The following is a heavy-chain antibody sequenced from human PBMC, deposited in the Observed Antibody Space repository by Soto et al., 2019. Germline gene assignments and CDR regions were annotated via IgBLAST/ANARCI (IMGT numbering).Heavy chain of an antibody. CDR2: IYYSGST. D-gene: IGHD3-3*01. CDR3: ARLLRYEFWREPGLYDWFDP. J-gene: IGHJ5*02. V-gene: IGHV4-39*01. Sequence: QLQLQESGPGLVKPSETLSLTCTVSGGSISSSSYYWGWIRQHPGKGLEWIGSIYYSGSTYYNPSLKGRATISVDTSKNQFSLKLSAVTAADTAVYYCARLLRYEFWREPGLYDWFDPWGQGTLVTVSS. CDR1: GGSISSSSYY.